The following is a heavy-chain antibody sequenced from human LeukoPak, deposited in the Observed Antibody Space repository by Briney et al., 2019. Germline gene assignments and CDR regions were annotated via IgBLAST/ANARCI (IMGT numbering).Heavy chain of an antibody. CDR2: IYYSGST. Sequence: SETLSLTCTVSGGSISSSSYYWGWIRQPPGKGLEWIGSIYYSGSTYYNPSLKSRVTISVDTSKNQFSLKLSSVTAADTAVYYCATSTMIVVYYFDYWGQGTLVTVSS. J-gene: IGHJ4*02. CDR3: ATSTMIVVYYFDY. CDR1: GGSISSSSYY. V-gene: IGHV4-39*01. D-gene: IGHD3-22*01.